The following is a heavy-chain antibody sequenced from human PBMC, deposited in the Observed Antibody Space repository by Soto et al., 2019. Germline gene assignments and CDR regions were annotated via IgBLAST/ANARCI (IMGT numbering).Heavy chain of an antibody. J-gene: IGHJ5*02. CDR1: GFSLSNARMG. Sequence: QVTLKESGPVLVKPTETLTLTCTVSGFSLSNARMGVSWIRQPPGKALEWLAHIFSNDEKSYSTSLKSRLTISKDTSKSQVVLTMTNMDPVDTATYYCARIISSPPHELELLYWFDHWGQGTLVTVSS. V-gene: IGHV2-26*01. CDR3: ARIISSPPHELELLYWFDH. CDR2: IFSNDEK. D-gene: IGHD1-7*01.